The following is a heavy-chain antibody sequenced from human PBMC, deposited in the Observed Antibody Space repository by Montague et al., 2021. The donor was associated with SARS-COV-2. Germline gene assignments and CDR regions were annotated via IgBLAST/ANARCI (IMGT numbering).Heavy chain of an antibody. D-gene: IGHD3/OR15-3a*01. J-gene: IGHJ3*01. CDR2: IYPGDSDT. CDR1: GYTFTSYW. Sequence: KVSFKGSGYTFTSYWIGWVRQMPGKGLEWMGVIYPGDSDTRYSPSFQGQVTISADKSISTAYLQWSSLKASHTAMYYCVSRTGAFDVWGQGTMVTVSS. V-gene: IGHV5-51*01. CDR3: VSRTGAFDV.